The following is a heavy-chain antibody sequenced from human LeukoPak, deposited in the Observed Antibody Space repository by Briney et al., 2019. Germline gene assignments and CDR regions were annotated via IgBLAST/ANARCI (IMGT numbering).Heavy chain of an antibody. CDR1: GGTFIRYA. D-gene: IGHD5-12*01. Sequence: ASVKVSCKASGGTFIRYAISWVRQAPGQGVEWMGGIIPIFGTASYAQTFQGRVTITADDSTSTAYMEVSSLRSEDTAVYYCARAYSGYDFFDYWGQGILVTVSS. V-gene: IGHV1-69*13. CDR2: IIPIFGTA. CDR3: ARAYSGYDFFDY. J-gene: IGHJ4*02.